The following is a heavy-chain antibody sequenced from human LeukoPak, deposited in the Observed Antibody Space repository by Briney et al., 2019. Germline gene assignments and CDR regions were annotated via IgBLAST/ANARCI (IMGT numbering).Heavy chain of an antibody. Sequence: GGSRRLSCAASGFTFSSFAMSWVRQAPGKGLEWVSSIGGNHGGTYFADSVKGRFTISRDNSKNTLFLQMNSLRAEDTAVYYCAKGSAVAGMYYFDYWGQGTLVTVSS. V-gene: IGHV3-23*01. CDR3: AKGSAVAGMYYFDY. J-gene: IGHJ4*02. CDR2: IGGNHGGT. D-gene: IGHD6-19*01. CDR1: GFTFSSFA.